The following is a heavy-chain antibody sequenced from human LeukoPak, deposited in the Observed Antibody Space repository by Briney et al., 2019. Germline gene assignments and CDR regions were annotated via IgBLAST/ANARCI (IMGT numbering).Heavy chain of an antibody. CDR3: ARRLTQYDCFDP. D-gene: IGHD2-2*01. J-gene: IGHJ5*02. V-gene: IGHV4-39*01. Sequence: SETLSLTCTVSGGSISTTSNYWGWIRQPPRKGLEWIGTIYYSGSTYYNPSLKSRVTISVDTSKNQFSLHLNSVTPEDTAVYYCARRLTQYDCFDPWGQGILVTVSS. CDR2: IYYSGST. CDR1: GGSISTTSNY.